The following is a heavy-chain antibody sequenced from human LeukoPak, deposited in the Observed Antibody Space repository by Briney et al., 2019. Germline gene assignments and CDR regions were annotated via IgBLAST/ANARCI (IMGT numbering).Heavy chain of an antibody. CDR1: GYTFTSYG. Sequence: ASVKVSCKASGYTFTSYGISWVRQAPGQGLEWMGWISAYNGNTNYAQKLQGRVIMTTDTSTSTAYMELRSLRSDDTAVYYCARAYYDILTGYSPFDYWGQGTLVTVSS. D-gene: IGHD3-9*01. CDR3: ARAYYDILTGYSPFDY. V-gene: IGHV1-18*04. CDR2: ISAYNGNT. J-gene: IGHJ4*02.